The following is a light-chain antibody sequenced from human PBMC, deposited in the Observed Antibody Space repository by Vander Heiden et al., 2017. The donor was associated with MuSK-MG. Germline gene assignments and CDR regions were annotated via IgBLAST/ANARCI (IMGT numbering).Light chain of an antibody. Sequence: DIQLTHSPSSLSACLGDRVTITCRASQDISIWLVWYQQKPEKAPKPLIYAASSLQSGVPSRFSGSGSGTNFTLTISSLQPEDFATYYCQHDITYPYTFAQGTELQIK. CDR1: QDISIW. CDR2: AAS. CDR3: QHDITYPYT. V-gene: IGKV1D-16*01. J-gene: IGKJ2*01.